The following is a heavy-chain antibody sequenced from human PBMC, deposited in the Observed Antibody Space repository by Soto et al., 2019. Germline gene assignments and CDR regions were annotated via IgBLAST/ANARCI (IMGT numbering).Heavy chain of an antibody. Sequence: SVKVSCKASGGIFSDYGISWVRQAPGQGLEWMGGIIPIFGTANYTQKFKGRVTMTADESTTTAYMELSSLRSEDTAVYYCARGWDHYDSSGLLTWFDPWGQGTLVTVSS. CDR3: ARGWDHYDSSGLLTWFDP. V-gene: IGHV1-69*13. J-gene: IGHJ5*02. D-gene: IGHD3-22*01. CDR1: GGIFSDYG. CDR2: IIPIFGTA.